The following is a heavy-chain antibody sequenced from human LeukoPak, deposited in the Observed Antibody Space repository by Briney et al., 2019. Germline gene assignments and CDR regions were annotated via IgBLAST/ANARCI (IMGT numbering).Heavy chain of an antibody. CDR2: IYYSGST. J-gene: IGHJ5*02. CDR3: ARRNTYYYGSGSRVFDP. V-gene: IGHV4-39*07. CDR1: GGSISSSSYY. D-gene: IGHD3-10*01. Sequence: SETLSLTCTVSGGSISSSSYYWGWIRQPPGKGLEWIGSIYYSGSTNYNPSLKSRVTISVDTSKNQFSLKLSSVTAADTAVYYCARRNTYYYGSGSRVFDPWGQGTLVTVSS.